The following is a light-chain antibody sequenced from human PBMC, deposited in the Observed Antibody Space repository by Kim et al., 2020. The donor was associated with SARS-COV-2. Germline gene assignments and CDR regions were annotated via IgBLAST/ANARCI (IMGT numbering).Light chain of an antibody. J-gene: IGLJ2*01. CDR3: SSYSTSSITPVI. Sequence: SITISCTGTSSDIGGYNYVSWYQQHPGKAPKLIIYDVRNRPSGVSDRFSGSKSDNTASLTISGLQAEDEADYYCSSYSTSSITPVIFGGGTQLTVL. CDR2: DVR. CDR1: SSDIGGYNY. V-gene: IGLV2-14*03.